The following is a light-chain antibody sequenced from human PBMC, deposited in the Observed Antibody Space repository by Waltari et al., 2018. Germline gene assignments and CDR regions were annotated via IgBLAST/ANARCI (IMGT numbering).Light chain of an antibody. J-gene: IGKJ1*01. CDR3: MQNIQLPT. V-gene: IGKV2-29*03. CDR2: EVY. CDR1: QSLLHSDGSTR. Sequence: SVTTQSPLSLSVTPGQPASMSCKSSQSLLHSDGSTRLFWYLQKSGRAPRLLISEVYGRFSGVSDRFSGSGSGTDFTLNISRVEPEDVGIYFCMQNIQLPTFGQGTKVQI.